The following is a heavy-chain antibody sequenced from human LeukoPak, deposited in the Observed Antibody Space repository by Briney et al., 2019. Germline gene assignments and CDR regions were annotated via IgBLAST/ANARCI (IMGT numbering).Heavy chain of an antibody. J-gene: IGHJ4*02. CDR3: ARRDNYDY. CDR2: INSDGSST. V-gene: IGHV3-74*01. Sequence: PAGSLRLSCAASGFTLSGNWMHWVRQAPGKALVWVSRINSDGSSTSYADSVKGRFTISRDTAKNTLYLQMNSLRAEDTAVYYCARRDNYDYWGQGTLVTVSS. CDR1: GFTLSGNW. D-gene: IGHD2-15*01.